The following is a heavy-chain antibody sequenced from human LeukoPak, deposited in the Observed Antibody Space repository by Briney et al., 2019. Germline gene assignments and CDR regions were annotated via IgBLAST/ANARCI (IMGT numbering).Heavy chain of an antibody. D-gene: IGHD6-13*01. Sequence: PGGSLRLSCAASGFTFSSYAISWVRQAPGKGLEWVSAISGSGGSTYYADSVKGRFTISRDNSKNTLYLQMNSLRAEDTAVYYCAKTGGGYSSSPVWGQVTLVTVSS. CDR1: GFTFSSYA. J-gene: IGHJ4*02. CDR3: AKTGGGYSSSPV. V-gene: IGHV3-23*01. CDR2: ISGSGGST.